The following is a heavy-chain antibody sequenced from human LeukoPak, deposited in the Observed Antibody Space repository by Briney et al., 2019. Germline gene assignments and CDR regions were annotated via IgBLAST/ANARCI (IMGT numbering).Heavy chain of an antibody. V-gene: IGHV4-59*01. CDR3: ARFAYYYDSSGAFDI. Sequence: SETLSLTCTVSGGSISSYYWSWIRQPPGKGLEWIGYIYYSGSTNYNPSLKSRVTISVDTSKNQFSLKLSSVTAADTAMYYCARFAYYYDSSGAFDIWGQGTMVTVSS. D-gene: IGHD3-22*01. CDR1: GGSISSYY. J-gene: IGHJ3*02. CDR2: IYYSGST.